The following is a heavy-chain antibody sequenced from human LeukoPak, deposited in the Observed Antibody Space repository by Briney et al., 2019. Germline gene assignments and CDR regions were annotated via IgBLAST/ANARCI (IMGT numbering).Heavy chain of an antibody. J-gene: IGHJ4*02. CDR1: GCSISSYY. CDR2: IYTSGIT. CDR3: ARGRYVTTRGGAAAGFLDY. D-gene: IGHD6-13*01. V-gene: IGHV4-4*07. Sequence: PSETLSLTCTVSGCSISSYYWSWIRQPAGKGLEWIGRIYTSGITNYNPSLKSRVTMSVDTSKNQFSLRLSSVTAADTAVYYCARGRYVTTRGGAAAGFLDYWGQGTLVTVST.